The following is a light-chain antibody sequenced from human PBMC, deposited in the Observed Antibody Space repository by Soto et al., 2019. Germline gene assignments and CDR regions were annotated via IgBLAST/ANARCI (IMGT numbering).Light chain of an antibody. Sequence: QSVLTQPPSVSGAPGQRVTISCTGSSSNIGAGYDVHWYQHLPGTAPKLLIYYNTNRPSGVPDRFSGSKSGTSASLAITGLQAEDEADYYCQSYDSSLSGVVFGGGTKLTVL. CDR3: QSYDSSLSGVV. CDR2: YNT. CDR1: SSNIGAGYD. J-gene: IGLJ2*01. V-gene: IGLV1-40*01.